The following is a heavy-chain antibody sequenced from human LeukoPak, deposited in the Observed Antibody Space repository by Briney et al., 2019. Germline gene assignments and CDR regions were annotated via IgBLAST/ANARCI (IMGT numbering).Heavy chain of an antibody. D-gene: IGHD3-16*01. V-gene: IGHV3-7*03. Sequence: GGSLRLSCAVSGLTFSSSWMDWVRQAPGKGLEWVASINPDGNKKYSADSVKGRFTISRDNAKNPLYLQMSNLRAEDTAVYFYARGGGLDVWGQGATVTVSS. J-gene: IGHJ6*02. CDR2: INPDGNKK. CDR1: GLTFSSSW. CDR3: ARGGGLDV.